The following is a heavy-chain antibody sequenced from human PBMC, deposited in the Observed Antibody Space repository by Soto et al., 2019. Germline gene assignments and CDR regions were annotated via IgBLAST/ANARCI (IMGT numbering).Heavy chain of an antibody. D-gene: IGHD6-13*01. CDR3: ASRHSSPYFDY. CDR1: GGSISSYY. V-gene: IGHV4-59*08. J-gene: IGHJ4*02. CDR2: IYYSGST. Sequence: SETLSLTCTVSGGSISSYYWSWIRQPPGKGLEWIGYIYYSGSTNYNPSLKSRVPISVDTSKNQFSLKLNSVTAADTAVYYCASRHSSPYFDYWGQGTLVTVSS.